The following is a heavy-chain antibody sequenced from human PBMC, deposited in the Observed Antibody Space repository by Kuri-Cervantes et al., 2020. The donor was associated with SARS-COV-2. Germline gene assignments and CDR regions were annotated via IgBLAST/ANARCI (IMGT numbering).Heavy chain of an antibody. J-gene: IGHJ4*02. D-gene: IGHD2-2*01. CDR1: GFTFSVYY. V-gene: IGHV3-11*04. CDR2: ISSSGSTI. Sequence: GGSLRLSCAAAGFTFSVYYMSWIRQAPGNGLEWVSYISSSGSTIYYADSVKGRFSISRDNAKNSLYLQMNSLRAEDTAVYYCARALLGYCSSTSCYFHYFDYWGQGTLVTVSS. CDR3: ARALLGYCSSTSCYFHYFDY.